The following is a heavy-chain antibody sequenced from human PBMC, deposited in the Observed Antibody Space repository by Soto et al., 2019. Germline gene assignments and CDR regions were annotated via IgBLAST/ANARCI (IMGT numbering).Heavy chain of an antibody. CDR2: IYPDDSET. J-gene: IGHJ5*02. CDR1: GYSFSNFW. V-gene: IGHV5-51*01. CDR3: ASSVLVTSTMNDIDL. D-gene: IGHD2-8*02. Sequence: LGESLKISCQASGYSFSNFWIAWVRQISGEGLEWLGIIYPDDSETRYSPSFLGQVTISADKSIKTTYLQWSSLKASDTAIYFCASSVLVTSTMNDIDLWGQGTLVTVSS.